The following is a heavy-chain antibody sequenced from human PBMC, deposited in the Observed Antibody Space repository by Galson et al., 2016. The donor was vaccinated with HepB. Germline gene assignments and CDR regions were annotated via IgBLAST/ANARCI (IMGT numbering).Heavy chain of an antibody. J-gene: IGHJ6*02. CDR3: ARHVGCGGDCFYGMED. V-gene: IGHV4-34*01. D-gene: IGHD2-21*01. Sequence: SETLSLTCGVFGGSLSGHYWTWIRQPPGKGLEWIGEINHSGGTNYNPSPKSRVTISLDTSKNQFSLNLSSVTAADTAVYYCARHVGCGGDCFYGMEDWGQGTTVTVSS. CDR1: GGSLSGHY. CDR2: INHSGGT.